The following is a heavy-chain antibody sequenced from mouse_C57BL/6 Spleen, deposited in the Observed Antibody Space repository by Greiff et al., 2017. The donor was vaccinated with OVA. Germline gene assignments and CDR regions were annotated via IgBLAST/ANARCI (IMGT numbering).Heavy chain of an antibody. CDR2: FHPYNDDT. Sequence: QVHVKQSGAELVKPGASVKMSCKASGYTFTTYPIEWMKQNHGKSLEWIGNFHPYNDDTKYNEKFKGKATLTVEKSSSTVYLELSRLTSDDSAVYYCAIYYDYDWFAYWGQGTLVTVSA. D-gene: IGHD2-4*01. V-gene: IGHV1-47*01. CDR1: GYTFTTYP. CDR3: AIYYDYDWFAY. J-gene: IGHJ3*01.